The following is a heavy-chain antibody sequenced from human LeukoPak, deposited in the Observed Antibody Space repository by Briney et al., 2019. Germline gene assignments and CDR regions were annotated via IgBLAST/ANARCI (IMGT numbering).Heavy chain of an antibody. Sequence: ASVKVSCKASGYTFTNYGISWVRQAPGQGLEWIGWISAYSGYTHYAQKIQGRVTATTEASTSTAYMELRSLTSYDTAVYYCARDAVSTTTAGGIDYWGQGTLVTVSS. V-gene: IGHV1-18*01. CDR2: ISAYSGYT. D-gene: IGHD5/OR15-5a*01. CDR1: GYTFTNYG. J-gene: IGHJ4*02. CDR3: ARDAVSTTTAGGIDY.